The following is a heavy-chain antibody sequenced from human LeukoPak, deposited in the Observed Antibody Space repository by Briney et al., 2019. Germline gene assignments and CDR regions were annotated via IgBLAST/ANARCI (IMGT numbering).Heavy chain of an antibody. CDR1: GFTVSSNS. Sequence: GGSLRLSCTVSGFTVSSNSMSWVRQAPGKGLEWVSFIYSDNTHYSDSVKGRFTISRDNSKNTLYLQMNSLRAEDTAVYYCARVGSGSSYRPFDYWGQGTLVTVSS. CDR2: IYSDNT. J-gene: IGHJ4*02. D-gene: IGHD3-10*01. CDR3: ARVGSGSSYRPFDY. V-gene: IGHV3-53*01.